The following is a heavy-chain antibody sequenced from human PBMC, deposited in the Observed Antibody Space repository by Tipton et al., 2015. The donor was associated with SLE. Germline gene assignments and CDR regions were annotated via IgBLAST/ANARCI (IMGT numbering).Heavy chain of an antibody. CDR1: GGSISSHY. CDR2: IYYSGST. V-gene: IGHV4-59*11. Sequence: GLVKPSETLSLTCTVSGGSISSHYWSWIRQPPGKGLEWIGYIYYSGSTNYNPSLKSRVTISVDTSKNQFSLKLSSVTAADTAVYYCARGPASGWFDPWGQGTLVTVSS. CDR3: ARGPASGWFDP. J-gene: IGHJ5*02. D-gene: IGHD3-10*01.